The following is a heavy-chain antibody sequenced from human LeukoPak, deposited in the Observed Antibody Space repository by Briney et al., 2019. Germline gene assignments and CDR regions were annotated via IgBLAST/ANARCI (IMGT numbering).Heavy chain of an antibody. J-gene: IGHJ5*02. CDR3: ARDDPLDKISSGWGP. CDR2: INPSDGST. Sequence: ASVKVSCKASGYIFTNYYMHWVRQAPGQGLEWMGIINPSDGSTSYAQKFQGRVTMTRDTSTSTVYMELSSLRSEDTAVYYCARDDPLDKISSGWGPWGQGTLVTVSS. V-gene: IGHV1-46*01. CDR1: GYIFTNYY. D-gene: IGHD6-19*01.